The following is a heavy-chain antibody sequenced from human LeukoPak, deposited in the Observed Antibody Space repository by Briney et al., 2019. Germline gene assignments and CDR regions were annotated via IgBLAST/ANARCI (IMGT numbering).Heavy chain of an antibody. Sequence: GGSLRLSCAASGFTVSSNYMSWVRQAPGKGLEWVSVIYSGGSTYYADSVKGRFTISRDNSKNTLYLQMNSLRAEDTAVYYCARYLYYYYGMDVWGQGTTVTVSS. CDR2: IYSGGST. J-gene: IGHJ6*02. CDR3: ARYLYYYYGMDV. V-gene: IGHV3-53*01. CDR1: GFTVSSNY.